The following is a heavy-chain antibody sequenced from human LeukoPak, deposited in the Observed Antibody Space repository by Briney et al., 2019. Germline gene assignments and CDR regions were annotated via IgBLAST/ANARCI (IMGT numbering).Heavy chain of an antibody. J-gene: IGHJ4*02. V-gene: IGHV3-23*01. CDR1: GFTFSSYA. CDR2: ISASGGST. CDR3: AKDLVGATLRLDFDY. D-gene: IGHD1-26*01. Sequence: GGSLRLSCAAAGFTFSSYAMSWVRQAPGKGLEWVSVISASGGSTHYADSVKGRFTISRDNSKNTLYLQMSSLGAEDTAVYYCAKDLVGATLRLDFDYWGKGTLVTVSS.